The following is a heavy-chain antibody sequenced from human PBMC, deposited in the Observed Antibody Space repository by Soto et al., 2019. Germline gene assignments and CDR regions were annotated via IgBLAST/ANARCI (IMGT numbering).Heavy chain of an antibody. J-gene: IGHJ4*02. V-gene: IGHV3-30-3*01. D-gene: IGHD3-3*01. Sequence: GGSLRLSCAAAGFTFSSYAMHWVRQAPGKGLEWVAVISYDGSNKYYADSVKGRFTISRDNSKNTLYLQMNSLRAEDTAVYYCARDQPDYEFWSGYPDYWGQGTLVTVSS. CDR3: ARDQPDYEFWSGYPDY. CDR2: ISYDGSNK. CDR1: GFTFSSYA.